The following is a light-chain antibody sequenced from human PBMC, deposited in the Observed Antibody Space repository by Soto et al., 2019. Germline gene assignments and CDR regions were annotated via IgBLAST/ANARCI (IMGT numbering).Light chain of an antibody. CDR1: QSVSSSY. CDR2: DAS. Sequence: EIVLTQSPATLSLSPGERATLSCGASQSVSSSYLAWYQQKPGLAPRLLIYDASSRATGIPDRFSGSGSGTEFTLTISSLQPDDFTTFYCQQYKDYTWTFGQGTKVDIK. J-gene: IGKJ1*01. CDR3: QQYKDYTWT. V-gene: IGKV3D-20*01.